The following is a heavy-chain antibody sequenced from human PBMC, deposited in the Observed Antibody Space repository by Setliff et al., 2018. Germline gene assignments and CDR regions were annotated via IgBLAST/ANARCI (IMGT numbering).Heavy chain of an antibody. V-gene: IGHV1-18*01. D-gene: IGHD2-21*01. J-gene: IGHJ5*02. CDR2: INNYSFKT. CDR1: GYTFNNYG. CDR3: ARGGEYCDGVSCFSYNWFDM. Sequence: ASVKVSCKASGYTFNNYGITWVRQAPGQGLEWMGWINNYSFKTTYPQKLQGRVTITMDTPATTVYMEVTSLRSEDTAVYYCARGGEYCDGVSCFSYNWFDMWGQGTLVTVSS.